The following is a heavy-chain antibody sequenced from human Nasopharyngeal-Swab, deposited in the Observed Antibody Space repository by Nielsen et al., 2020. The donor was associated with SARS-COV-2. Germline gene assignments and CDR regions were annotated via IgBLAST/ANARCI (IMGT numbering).Heavy chain of an antibody. J-gene: IGHJ4*02. CDR1: GYSFSTYW. D-gene: IGHD6-19*01. CDR3: ARQRGISVAGGTHEY. V-gene: IGHV5-10-1*01. Sequence: GASLKISCKGSGYSFSTYWITWVRQMPGKVLEWMGRIDPSDSYTNYSPSFHGHVTISTDQSINTAYLQWNSLKGSDTAIYYCARQRGISVAGGTHEYWGPVTLVTVSS. CDR2: IDPSDSYT.